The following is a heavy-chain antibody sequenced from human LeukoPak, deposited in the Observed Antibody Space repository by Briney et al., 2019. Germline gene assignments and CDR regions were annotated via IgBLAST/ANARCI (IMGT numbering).Heavy chain of an antibody. CDR3: AKDGVAAVTSVI. J-gene: IGHJ4*02. CDR1: GFTVSSNY. D-gene: IGHD6-25*01. V-gene: IGHV3-23*01. Sequence: PGGSLRLSCAASGFTVSSNYMSWVRQAPGKGLEWVSAISGSGGSTYYADSVKGRFTISRDNSKNALYLQMNSLRAEDTAVYYCAKDGVAAVTSVIWGQGTLVTVSS. CDR2: ISGSGGST.